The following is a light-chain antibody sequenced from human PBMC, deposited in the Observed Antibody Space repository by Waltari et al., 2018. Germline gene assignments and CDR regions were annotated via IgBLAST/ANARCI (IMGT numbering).Light chain of an antibody. Sequence: VLTQSPGTLSLSPRERAPLSCRASQSLTKRYLAWYQQKPGQAPRLLIYGASSRAAGIPDRFSGSGSGTDFTLTISRLEPEDSAVYYCQQYGSSIMYTFGQGTKLEIK. CDR2: GAS. J-gene: IGKJ2*01. CDR3: QQYGSSIMYT. CDR1: QSLTKRY. V-gene: IGKV3-20*01.